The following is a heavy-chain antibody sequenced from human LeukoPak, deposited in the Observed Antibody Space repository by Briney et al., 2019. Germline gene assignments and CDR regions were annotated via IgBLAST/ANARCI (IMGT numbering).Heavy chain of an antibody. CDR1: GYRFTNHW. CDR2: IHPGDSDT. D-gene: IGHD2-2*01. Sequence: GESLQISCQGSGYRFTNHWIAWVRQMPGKGLEWMGIIHPGDSDTRYSPSFQGQVTISADKSINTAYLQWSSLKAPDTAMYYCARTPRYCSSTSCHYYYGMDVWGQGTTVTVSS. V-gene: IGHV5-51*01. CDR3: ARTPRYCSSTSCHYYYGMDV. J-gene: IGHJ6*02.